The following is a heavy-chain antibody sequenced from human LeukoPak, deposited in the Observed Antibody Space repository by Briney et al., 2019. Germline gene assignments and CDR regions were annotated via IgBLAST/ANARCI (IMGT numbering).Heavy chain of an antibody. Sequence: GGSLGLSCVASGFTFNNYEMNWVSQAQGRWLEWVSSIRSMGSPIYNADAVKGRFTISRDNAKNSLYLQMNSLRAEDTAVYYCTRDAGTRLKYTFGYGDYWGQGALVTVSS. CDR1: GFTFNNYE. D-gene: IGHD5-18*01. J-gene: IGHJ4*02. CDR2: IRSMGSPI. V-gene: IGHV3-48*03. CDR3: TRDAGTRLKYTFGYGDY.